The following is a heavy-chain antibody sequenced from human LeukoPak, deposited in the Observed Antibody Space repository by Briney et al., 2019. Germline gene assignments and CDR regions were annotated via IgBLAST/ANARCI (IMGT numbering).Heavy chain of an antibody. J-gene: IGHJ1*01. Sequence: PSETLSLTCTVSGGSISSSSYYWSWIRQPPGKGLEWIGEINHSGSTNYNPSLKSRVTISVDTSKNQFSLKLSSVTAADTAVYYCASDAYDSSGYYYDEYFQHWGQGTLVTVSS. CDR2: INHSGST. CDR3: ASDAYDSSGYYYDEYFQH. CDR1: GGSISSSSYY. D-gene: IGHD3-22*01. V-gene: IGHV4-39*07.